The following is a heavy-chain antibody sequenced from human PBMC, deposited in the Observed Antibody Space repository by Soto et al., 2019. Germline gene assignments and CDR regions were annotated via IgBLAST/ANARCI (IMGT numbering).Heavy chain of an antibody. CDR2: IYYSGST. CDR1: GGSLSSDDYY. CDR3: ARNSYRYTFYAY. V-gene: IGHV4-30-4*01. D-gene: IGHD5-18*01. Sequence: SETLSLTCTVSGGSLSSDDYYWSWIRPPPGKGLEWIGYIYYSGSTYYNPSLKSRVTISVDTSKNQFSLKLSSVTAADTAVYYCARNSYRYTFYAYRAQGTSVPGSA. J-gene: IGHJ4*02.